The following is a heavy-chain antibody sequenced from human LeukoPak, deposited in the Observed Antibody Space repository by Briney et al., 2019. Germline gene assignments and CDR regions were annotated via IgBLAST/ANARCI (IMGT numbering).Heavy chain of an antibody. CDR2: IIPIFGTA. Sequence: SVKVSCKASGGTFSSYAISWVRQAPGQGLEWMGRIIPIFGTANYAQRFQGRVTITTDESTSTAYMELSSLRSEDTAVYYCARDRDDYSNYVVSDYWGQGTLVTVSS. CDR3: ARDRDDYSNYVVSDY. J-gene: IGHJ4*02. D-gene: IGHD4-11*01. V-gene: IGHV1-69*05. CDR1: GGTFSSYA.